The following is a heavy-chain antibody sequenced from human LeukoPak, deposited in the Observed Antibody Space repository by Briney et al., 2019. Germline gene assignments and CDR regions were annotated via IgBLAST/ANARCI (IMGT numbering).Heavy chain of an antibody. CDR1: GFTFGSYG. Sequence: PGGSLRLPCAASGFTFGSYGMHWVRQAPGKGLEWVAFIRYDGSNKYYADSVKGRFTISRDSANNSLYLQMNSLRVEDTAVYYRARERGAGLSSSWVDYWGQGTLVTVSS. V-gene: IGHV3-30*02. CDR2: IRYDGSNK. CDR3: ARERGAGLSSSWVDY. J-gene: IGHJ4*02. D-gene: IGHD6-13*01.